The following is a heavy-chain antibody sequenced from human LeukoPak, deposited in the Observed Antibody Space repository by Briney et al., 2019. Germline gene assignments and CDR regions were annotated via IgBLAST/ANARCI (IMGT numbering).Heavy chain of an antibody. CDR3: ARVSGLNNFDY. V-gene: IGHV4-59*12. J-gene: IGHJ4*02. CDR2: IYYSGST. CDR1: GGSISSYY. D-gene: IGHD1/OR15-1a*01. Sequence: SETLSLTCTVSGGSISSYYWSWIRQPPGKGLEWIGYIYYSGSTNYKPSLKSRVTISVDSSKNQFSLKLTSVTAADTAVYYCARVSGLNNFDYWGQGTLVTVSS.